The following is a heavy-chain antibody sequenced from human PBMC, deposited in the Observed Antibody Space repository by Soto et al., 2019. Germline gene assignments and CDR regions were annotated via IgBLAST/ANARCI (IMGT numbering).Heavy chain of an antibody. D-gene: IGHD1-7*01. Sequence: GGSLRLSCAASGFTFNTYVMNWVRQAPGKGLEWVSTISYSADKTHYADSVKGRFTISRDNSRDTLFLQMNSLRADDAAVYYCARRARTATTHLRAFDVLGQRTMVTVS. J-gene: IGHJ3*01. CDR2: ISYSADKT. V-gene: IGHV3-23*01. CDR1: GFTFNTYV. CDR3: ARRARTATTHLRAFDV.